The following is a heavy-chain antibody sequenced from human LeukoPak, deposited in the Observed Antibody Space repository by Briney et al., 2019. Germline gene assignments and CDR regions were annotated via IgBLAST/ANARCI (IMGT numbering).Heavy chain of an antibody. CDR3: ARRVSSGWYTEGAFDI. Sequence: PSETLSLTCTVSGGSISSYYWSWLRQPPGKGLEWIGYIYYSGSTNYNPSLKSRVTISVDTSKNQFSLKLSSVTAADTAVYYCARRVSSGWYTEGAFDIWGQGTMVTVSS. D-gene: IGHD6-19*01. V-gene: IGHV4-59*08. CDR1: GGSISSYY. J-gene: IGHJ3*02. CDR2: IYYSGST.